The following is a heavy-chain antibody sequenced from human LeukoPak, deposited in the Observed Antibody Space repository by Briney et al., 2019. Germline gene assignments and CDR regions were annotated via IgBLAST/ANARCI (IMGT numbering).Heavy chain of an antibody. CDR1: GGSISGYY. CDR2: IYYSGST. CDR3: TKVPDTWLQADP. J-gene: IGHJ5*02. D-gene: IGHD2-2*01. V-gene: IGHV4-59*04. Sequence: SETLSLTCTVSGGSISGYYWSWIRQPPGKGLEWIGTIYYSGSTYYNPSLKSRVTISLATSKNQFSLKLSSVTAADTAVYFCTKVPDTWLQADPWGQGTLVTVSS.